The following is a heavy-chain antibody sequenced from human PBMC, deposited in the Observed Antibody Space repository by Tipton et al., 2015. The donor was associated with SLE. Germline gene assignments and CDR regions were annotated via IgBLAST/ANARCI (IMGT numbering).Heavy chain of an antibody. CDR3: ARYGDPSWFDP. Sequence: TLSLTCTVYGGSFSAYFWGWIRQPPGKGLEWIGSIYHSGSTYYNPSLKSRVTISIDTSKNQFSLKLSSVTAADTAVYYCARYGDPSWFDPWGQGTLVTVSS. CDR1: GGSFSAYF. D-gene: IGHD4-17*01. CDR2: IYHSGST. V-gene: IGHV4-38-2*02. J-gene: IGHJ5*02.